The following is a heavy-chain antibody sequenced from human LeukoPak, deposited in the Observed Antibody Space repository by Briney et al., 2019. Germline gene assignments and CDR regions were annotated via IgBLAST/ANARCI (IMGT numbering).Heavy chain of an antibody. Sequence: GRSLRLSCAASGFTFSSYAMSWVRQAPGKGLEWVSAISGSGGSTYYAHSVKGRFTISRDNSKNTLYLQMNSLRAEDTAVYYCARAQVGYNWFDPWGQGTLVTVSS. V-gene: IGHV3-23*01. CDR1: GFTFSSYA. D-gene: IGHD1-26*01. J-gene: IGHJ5*02. CDR3: ARAQVGYNWFDP. CDR2: ISGSGGST.